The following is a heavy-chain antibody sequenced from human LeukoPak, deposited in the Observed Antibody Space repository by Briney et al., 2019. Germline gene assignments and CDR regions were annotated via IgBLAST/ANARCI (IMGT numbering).Heavy chain of an antibody. V-gene: IGHV3-23*05. CDR3: ARFYGSGSLYWFFDL. CDR2: LHTTGIT. D-gene: IGHD3-10*01. J-gene: IGHJ2*01. Sequence: GGSLRLSCAASGFTFSSYAMSWVRRAPGKGLEWVSVLHTTGITYYADTVKGRFTISRDNSKNTLYLHMNNLRVEDTAMYYCARFYGSGSLYWFFDLWGRGALVTVSS. CDR1: GFTFSSYA.